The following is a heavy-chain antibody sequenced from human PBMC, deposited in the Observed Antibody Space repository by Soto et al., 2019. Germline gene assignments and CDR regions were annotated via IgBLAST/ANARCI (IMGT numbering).Heavy chain of an antibody. CDR3: ARGPNTEDYFDY. V-gene: IGHV4-61*01. D-gene: IGHD2-8*02. CDR1: GGSISSSNY. CDR2: IYYSGST. Sequence: SETLSLTCAVSGGSISSSNYWSWIRQPPGKGLEWIGYIYYSGSTNYNPSLKSRVTISVDTSKNQFSLKLSSVTAADTAVYYCARGPNTEDYFDYWGQGTLVTVSS. J-gene: IGHJ4*02.